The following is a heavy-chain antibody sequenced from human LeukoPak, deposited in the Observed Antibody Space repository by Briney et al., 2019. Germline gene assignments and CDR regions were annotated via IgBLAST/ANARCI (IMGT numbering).Heavy chain of an antibody. CDR1: GFTFSSYW. J-gene: IGHJ4*02. D-gene: IGHD6-19*01. Sequence: GGSLRLSCAASGFTFSSYWMSWVRQAPGKGLEWVANIKQDGSEKYYVDSVKGRFTISRDNAKNSLYLQMNSLRAEDTAVYYCAREAGSGWYEPFDYWGQGTLVTVSS. CDR3: AREAGSGWYEPFDY. CDR2: IKQDGSEK. V-gene: IGHV3-7*01.